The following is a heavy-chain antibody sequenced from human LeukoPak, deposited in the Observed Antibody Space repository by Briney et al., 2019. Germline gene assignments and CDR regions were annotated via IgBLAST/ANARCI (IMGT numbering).Heavy chain of an antibody. CDR2: IKGDGIST. CDR3: ARDFTGMIVGIDY. Sequence: GGSLRLSCAASGFDFSSNWMHWVRHAPGQGLVWVSRIKGDGISTNYADSVKGRFTISRDNSKNTLYLQMNSLRAEDTAVYYCARDFTGMIVGIDYWGQGTLVTVSS. D-gene: IGHD3-22*01. J-gene: IGHJ4*02. V-gene: IGHV3-74*01. CDR1: GFDFSSNW.